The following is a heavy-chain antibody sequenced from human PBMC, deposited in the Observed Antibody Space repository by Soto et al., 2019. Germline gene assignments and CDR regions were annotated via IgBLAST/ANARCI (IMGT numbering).Heavy chain of an antibody. J-gene: IGHJ6*02. CDR2: IIPVSDTT. V-gene: IGHV1-69*13. CDR1: GGTFSSYA. Sequence: SVKVSCKASGGTFSSYAISWVRQAPGQGLEWMGGIIPVSDTTNYAQKFQGRVTITADESTSTAYMELSSLRSEDTAVYYCARSQGSSTSLEIYYYYYYGMDVWGQGTTVTVSS. D-gene: IGHD2-2*01. CDR3: ARSQGSSTSLEIYYYYYYGMDV.